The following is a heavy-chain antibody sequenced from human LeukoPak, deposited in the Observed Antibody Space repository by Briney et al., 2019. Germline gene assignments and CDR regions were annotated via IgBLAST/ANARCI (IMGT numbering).Heavy chain of an antibody. D-gene: IGHD1-26*01. V-gene: IGHV1-2*02. CDR3: ASWDAPGFDY. J-gene: IGHJ4*02. CDR1: GYTFTVYY. CDR2: INPKNGGR. Sequence: ASVRVSCKASGYTFTVYYMHWVRQAPGQGLEWMGWINPKNGGRSYAQKFQARVTMTTDTSTNTAYMELNSLRFDDTAVYYCASWDAPGFDYWGQGTLVTVSS.